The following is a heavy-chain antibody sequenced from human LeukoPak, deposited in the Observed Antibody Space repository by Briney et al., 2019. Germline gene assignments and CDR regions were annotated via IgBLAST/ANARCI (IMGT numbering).Heavy chain of an antibody. CDR2: IYPGDSDT. Sequence: GESLKISCKGSGYRFASYWIGWVRQMPGKGLEWMGIIYPGDSDTRYSPSFRGQVTISADKSISTAYLQWSSLKASDTAMYYCARQGIAVADAFDIWGQGTMVTVSS. J-gene: IGHJ3*02. D-gene: IGHD6-19*01. CDR3: ARQGIAVADAFDI. CDR1: GYRFASYW. V-gene: IGHV5-51*01.